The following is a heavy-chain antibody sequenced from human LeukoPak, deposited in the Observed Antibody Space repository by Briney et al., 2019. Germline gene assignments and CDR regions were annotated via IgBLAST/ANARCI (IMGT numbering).Heavy chain of an antibody. V-gene: IGHV1-18*01. CDR1: GYTFTSYG. D-gene: IGHD2-15*01. Sequence: ASVKVSCKASGYTFTSYGISWVRQAPGQGLEWMGWISAYNGNTNYAQKLQGRVTMTTDTSTSTAYMELRSLRSDDTAVYYCARDGDPLGYCSGGSCQTAEYWGQGTLVTVSS. CDR3: ARDGDPLGYCSGGSCQTAEY. CDR2: ISAYNGNT. J-gene: IGHJ4*02.